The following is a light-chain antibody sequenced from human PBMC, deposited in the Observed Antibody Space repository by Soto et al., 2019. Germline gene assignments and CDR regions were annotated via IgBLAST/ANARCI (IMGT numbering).Light chain of an antibody. V-gene: IGKV1-5*01. CDR2: DAS. CDR1: QSISSW. CDR3: QQYNSYPLT. J-gene: IGKJ4*01. Sequence: EMKTTQSPCTLSASVAQTVTITCRASQSISSWLAWYQQKPGKAPKLLIYDASSLESGVPSRFSGSGSGTEFTLTISSLQPDDFATYYCQQYNSYPLTFGGGTKVDIK.